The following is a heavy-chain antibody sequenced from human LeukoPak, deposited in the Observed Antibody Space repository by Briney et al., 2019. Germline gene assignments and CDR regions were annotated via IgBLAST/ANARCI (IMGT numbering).Heavy chain of an antibody. V-gene: IGHV3-11*04. CDR1: GFTVSSNY. CDR2: ISSSGSTI. CDR3: ARDLTGTTYREFDY. D-gene: IGHD1-7*01. J-gene: IGHJ4*02. Sequence: GGSLRLSCAASGFTVSSNYMSWVRQAPGKGLEWVSYISSSGSTIYYADSVKGRFTISRDNAKNSLYLQMNSLRAEDTAVYYCARDLTGTTYREFDYWGQGTLVTVSS.